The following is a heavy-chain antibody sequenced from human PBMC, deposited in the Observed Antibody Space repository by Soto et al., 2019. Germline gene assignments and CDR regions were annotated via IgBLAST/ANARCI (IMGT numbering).Heavy chain of an antibody. D-gene: IGHD1-26*01. CDR3: ARLYSGSYAHAFEI. Sequence: PXQSLKISCNGARDSFTNYWIGWVRRMSGKGLEWMGLIYPGDSDTRYSPSFQGKVTISADKSLTTAYQQWSSLKASDTAMYYCARLYSGSYAHAFEIWRKVTMVTASS. CDR2: IYPGDSDT. J-gene: IGHJ3*02. CDR1: RDSFTNYW. V-gene: IGHV5-51*01.